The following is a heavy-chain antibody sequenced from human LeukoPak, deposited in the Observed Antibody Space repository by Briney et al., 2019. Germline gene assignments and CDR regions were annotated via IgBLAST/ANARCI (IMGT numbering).Heavy chain of an antibody. CDR1: GFTFTSSA. V-gene: IGHV1-58*02. CDR2: IVVGSGNT. Sequence: SVKVSCKASGFTFTSSAMQWVRQARGQRLEWIGWIVVGSGNTNYAQKFQERVTITRDMSTSTAYMELSSLRSEDTAVYYCAADRSGKGWYFDLWGRGTLVTVSS. D-gene: IGHD1-26*01. J-gene: IGHJ2*01. CDR3: AADRSGKGWYFDL.